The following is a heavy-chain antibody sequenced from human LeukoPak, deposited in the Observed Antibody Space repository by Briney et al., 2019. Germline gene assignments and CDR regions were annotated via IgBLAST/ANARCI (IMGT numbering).Heavy chain of an antibody. J-gene: IGHJ4*02. CDR1: GFTFSDYY. CDR3: ARDLSGVYYYDSSGYYPYYFDY. D-gene: IGHD3-22*01. V-gene: IGHV3-11*01. CDR2: ISSSGSTI. Sequence: GGSLRLSCAASGFTFSDYYMSWIRQAPGKGPEWVSYISSSGSTIYYADSVKGRFTISRDNAKNSLYLQMNSLRAEDTAVYYCARDLSGVYYYDSSGYYPYYFDYWGQGTLVTVSS.